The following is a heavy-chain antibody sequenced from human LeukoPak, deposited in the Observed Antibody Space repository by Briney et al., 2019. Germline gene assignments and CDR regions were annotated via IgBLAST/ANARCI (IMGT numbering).Heavy chain of an antibody. D-gene: IGHD3-22*01. CDR2: ISHVGGT. J-gene: IGHJ4*02. V-gene: IGHV3-23*01. Sequence: HPGGSLRLSCAASGFTFSDYAMSWVCQAPEKGLEWVSTISHVGGTYYADSVRGRLTISRDDSKNMVYLQMDSLRAEDTAVYYCAKDREYDDSCDYNGWGQGTLVTVSS. CDR3: AKDREYDDSCDYNG. CDR1: GFTFSDYA.